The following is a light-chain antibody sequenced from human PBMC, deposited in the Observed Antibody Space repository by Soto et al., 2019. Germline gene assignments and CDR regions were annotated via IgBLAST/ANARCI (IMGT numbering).Light chain of an antibody. V-gene: IGKV1-33*01. J-gene: IGKJ4*01. CDR1: QDIGNY. CDR2: DSS. Sequence: DIQMTQSPSSLSASVGDRVTITCQASQDIGNYLNWYQQKPGKVPKLLIYDSSNLQTGVPSKFSGSGSGTDFAFTISSLQAEDVATYYCQQYDSLPLSFGGGTKVDIK. CDR3: QQYDSLPLS.